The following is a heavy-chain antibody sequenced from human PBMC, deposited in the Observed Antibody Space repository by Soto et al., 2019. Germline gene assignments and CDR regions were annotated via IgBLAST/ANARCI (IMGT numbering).Heavy chain of an antibody. D-gene: IGHD6-19*01. V-gene: IGHV5-51*01. CDR1: GDSFTGYW. Sequence: GEPMKISCNGSGDSFTGYWICWVRQMPGKGLERMGIIYPGDSDTRYSPSFQGQVTISADKSITTTYLQWSSLKASDTAIYYCARLFDTSGWYDYWGQGTPVTVS. CDR3: ARLFDTSGWYDY. CDR2: IYPGDSDT. J-gene: IGHJ4*02.